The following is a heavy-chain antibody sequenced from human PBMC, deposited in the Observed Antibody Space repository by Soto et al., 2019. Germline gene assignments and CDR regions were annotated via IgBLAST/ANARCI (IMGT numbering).Heavy chain of an antibody. V-gene: IGHV4-39*01. CDR2: ISHTGRT. CDR3: TRSGSEGSLRNWFDP. Sequence: XTLSVPCSVSGAAVNNTNYLWDWIRQTRGGGLEWIWMISHTGRTSYNPSLKSRVTISVDTSKGQFSLKVTSLTASDTALYFCTRSGSEGSLRNWFDPWGQGTLVTVSS. J-gene: IGHJ5*02. D-gene: IGHD3-10*01. CDR1: GAAVNNTNYL.